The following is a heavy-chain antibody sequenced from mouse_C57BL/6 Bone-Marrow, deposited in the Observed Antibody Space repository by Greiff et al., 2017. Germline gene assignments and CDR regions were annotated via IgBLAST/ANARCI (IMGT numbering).Heavy chain of an antibody. Sequence: QVQLQQPGAELVRPGSSVKLSCKASGYTFTSYWMHWVKQRPIQGLEWIGNIDPSDSETHSNQKFKDKATLTVDKSSSTAYMQLSSLTSEDSAVYYWARRMGDYDVTGYAMDYWGQGTSVTVSS. CDR1: GYTFTSYW. J-gene: IGHJ4*01. D-gene: IGHD2-4*01. V-gene: IGHV1-52*01. CDR3: ARRMGDYDVTGYAMDY. CDR2: IDPSDSET.